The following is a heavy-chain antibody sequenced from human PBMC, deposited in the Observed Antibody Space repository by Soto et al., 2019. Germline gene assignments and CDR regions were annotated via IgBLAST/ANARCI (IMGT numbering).Heavy chain of an antibody. J-gene: IGHJ6*02. CDR1: GFTFSSYG. V-gene: IGHV3-30*18. CDR3: AKVDSSGWYRGVYYYYGMDV. D-gene: IGHD6-19*01. CDR2: ISYDGSNK. Sequence: PGGSLRLSCAASGFTFSSYGMHWVRQAPGKGLEWVAVISYDGSNKYYADSVKGRFTISRDNSKNTLYLQMNSLRAEDTAVYYCAKVDSSGWYRGVYYYYGMDVWGQGTTVTVSS.